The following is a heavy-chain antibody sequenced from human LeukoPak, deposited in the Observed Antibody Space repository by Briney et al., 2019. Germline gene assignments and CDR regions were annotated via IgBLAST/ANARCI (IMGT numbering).Heavy chain of an antibody. CDR1: GGSVSSGSHY. CDR3: ARKSGYSYGIFDY. D-gene: IGHD5-18*01. J-gene: IGHJ4*02. Sequence: SETLSLTCTVSGGSVSSGSHYWSWIRQPPGKGLEWIGYIYYSGSTNYNPSLKSRVTISVDTSKNQFSLKLSSVTAADTAVYYCARKSGYSYGIFDYWGQGTLVTVSS. V-gene: IGHV4-61*01. CDR2: IYYSGST.